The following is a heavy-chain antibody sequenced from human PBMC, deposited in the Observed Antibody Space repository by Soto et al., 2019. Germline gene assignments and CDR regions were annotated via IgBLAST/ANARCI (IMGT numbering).Heavy chain of an antibody. J-gene: IGHJ6*02. CDR1: GFTFSSYG. Sequence: PGGSLRLSCAASGFTFSSYGMHWVRQAPGKGLEWVAVISYDGSNKYYADSVKGRFTIPRDNSKNTLYLQMNSLRAEDTAVYYCAKNRLASSEFLTPAPYSYGMDVWGQWTPVNVSS. V-gene: IGHV3-30*18. CDR3: AKNRLASSEFLTPAPYSYGMDV. D-gene: IGHD2-2*01. CDR2: ISYDGSNK.